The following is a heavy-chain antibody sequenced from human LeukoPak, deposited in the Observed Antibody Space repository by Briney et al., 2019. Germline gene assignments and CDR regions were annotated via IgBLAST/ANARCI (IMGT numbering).Heavy chain of an antibody. V-gene: IGHV4-30-2*01. D-gene: IGHD1-7*01. CDR2: IYHSGST. CDR3: ARVERAISITGTLRD. Sequence: SQTLSLTCTVSGGSISSGGYYWSWIRQPPGKGLEWIRYIYHSGSTYYNPSLKSRVTISVDTSKNQFSLKLSSVTAADTAVYYCARVERAISITGTLRDWGQGTLVTVSS. CDR1: GGSISSGGYY. J-gene: IGHJ4*02.